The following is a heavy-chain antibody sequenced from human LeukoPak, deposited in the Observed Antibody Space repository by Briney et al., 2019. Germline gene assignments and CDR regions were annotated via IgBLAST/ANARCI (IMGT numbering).Heavy chain of an antibody. CDR2: ISGSGGST. V-gene: IGHV3-23*01. CDR1: GFTFSSYA. Sequence: GGSPRLSCAASGFTFSSYAMSWVRQAPGKGLEWVSAISGSGGSTYYADSVKGRFTISRDNAKNSLYLQMNSLRAEDTAVYYCARILVVFDYWGQGTLVTVSS. CDR3: ARILVVFDY. J-gene: IGHJ4*02. D-gene: IGHD2-15*01.